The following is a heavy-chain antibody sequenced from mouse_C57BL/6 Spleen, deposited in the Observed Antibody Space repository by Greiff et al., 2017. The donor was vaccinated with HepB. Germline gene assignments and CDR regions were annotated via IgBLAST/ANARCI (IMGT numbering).Heavy chain of an antibody. CDR2: IYPGGGYP. V-gene: IGHV1-63*01. D-gene: IGHD1-1*01. Sequence: VQLQQSGAELVRPGTSVKMSCKASGYTFTNYWIGWAKQRPGHGLEWIGDIYPGGGYPNYNEKFKGKATLTADKSSSTAYMQCSSLTSEDSAIYYCAREGDYYGSSPFDYWGQGTTLTVSS. CDR1: GYTFTNYW. CDR3: AREGDYYGSSPFDY. J-gene: IGHJ2*01.